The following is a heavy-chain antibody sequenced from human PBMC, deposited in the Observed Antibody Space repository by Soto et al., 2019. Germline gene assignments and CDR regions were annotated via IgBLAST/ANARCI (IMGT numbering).Heavy chain of an antibody. CDR2: THYRSKWYN. Sequence: SQTLSLTCAISGDTVSSNSAAWNWIRQSPSRGLEWLGRTHYRSKWYNDYAVSVKSRMTINPDTSKNQFSLQLNSVTPEDTAVYYCGRSVRGHVVKYFDYWGQGTLVTVSS. CDR1: GDTVSSNSAA. CDR3: GRSVRGHVVKYFDY. V-gene: IGHV6-1*01. D-gene: IGHD3-10*01. J-gene: IGHJ4*02.